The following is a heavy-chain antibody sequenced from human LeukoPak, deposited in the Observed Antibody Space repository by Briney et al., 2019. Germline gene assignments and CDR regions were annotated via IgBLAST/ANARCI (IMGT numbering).Heavy chain of an antibody. V-gene: IGHV3-53*01. Sequence: PGGSLRLSCVASGFIVSDNYMSWVRQAPGKGLEWVSVIYDTGSTYYADSVRGRFTISRDISKNTLYLQMISLRAEDTAVYYCARAPYDILTGSYFDYWGQGTLVTVSS. J-gene: IGHJ4*02. CDR3: ARAPYDILTGSYFDY. CDR2: IYDTGST. CDR1: GFIVSDNY. D-gene: IGHD3-9*01.